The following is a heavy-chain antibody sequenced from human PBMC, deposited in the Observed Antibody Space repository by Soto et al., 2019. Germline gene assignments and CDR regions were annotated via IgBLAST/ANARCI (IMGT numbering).Heavy chain of an antibody. CDR2: IIPIFGTA. CDR3: ASGGGDDSSYYYYAY. J-gene: IGHJ1*01. CDR1: GGTFSRHA. Sequence: QVQLVQSGAEVRQPGSSVKVSCKASGGTFSRHAISWVRQATGQVIEWMGGIIPIFGTANHAQKFQGRVTIIADESTSIAYRELSSLRSEDTALYYCASGGGDDSSYYYYAYWGQGTLVIVAS. D-gene: IGHD3-22*01. V-gene: IGHV1-69*01.